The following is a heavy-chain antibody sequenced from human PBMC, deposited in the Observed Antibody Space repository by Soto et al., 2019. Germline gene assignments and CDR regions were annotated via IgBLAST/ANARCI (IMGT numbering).Heavy chain of an antibody. CDR1: EFTFSNYS. J-gene: IGHJ4*02. Sequence: HPGGSLRLSCAASEFTFSNYSMSWVRQAPGKGLEWVSSISDNYGTTYYADYVKGRFTISRDNYKNTLYLQMNSLRAEDTAVYHCAKDPQQLIVYFDDWGQGTEVTVSS. D-gene: IGHD6-13*01. V-gene: IGHV3-23*01. CDR2: ISDNYGTT. CDR3: AKDPQQLIVYFDD.